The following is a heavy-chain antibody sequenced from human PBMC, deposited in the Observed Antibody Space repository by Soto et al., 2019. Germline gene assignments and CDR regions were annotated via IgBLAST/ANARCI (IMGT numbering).Heavy chain of an antibody. CDR1: GFTFSDYY. Sequence: QVQLVESGGGLVKPGGSLRLSCAASGFTFSDYYMSWIRQAPGNGLDCVSYISSSGNTIYYADSVKGRFTISRDNAKNSLYLQMNSMRAEDTAVYYCARDLGYCSSTSCYVTAFDIWGQGTMVTVSS. D-gene: IGHD2-2*01. J-gene: IGHJ3*02. CDR3: ARDLGYCSSTSCYVTAFDI. V-gene: IGHV3-11*01. CDR2: ISSSGNTI.